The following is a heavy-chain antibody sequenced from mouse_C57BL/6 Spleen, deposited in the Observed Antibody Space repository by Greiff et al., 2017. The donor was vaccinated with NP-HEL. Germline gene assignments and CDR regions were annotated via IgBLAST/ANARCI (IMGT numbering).Heavy chain of an antibody. CDR3: ALPPLDY. J-gene: IGHJ4*01. Sequence: QVQLQQPGAELVRPGSSVKLSCKASGYTFTSYWMHWVKQRPRQGLEWIGKIDPSDSDTNYNQKFKDKATLTVDKSSSTAYMQLSSLTSEDSAGYYGALPPLDYWGQGTTVTVSS. CDR1: GYTFTSYW. V-gene: IGHV1-52*01. CDR2: IDPSDSDT.